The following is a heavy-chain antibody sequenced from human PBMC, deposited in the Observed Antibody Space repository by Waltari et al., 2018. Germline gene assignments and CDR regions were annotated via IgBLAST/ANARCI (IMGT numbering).Heavy chain of an antibody. CDR3: ARGDSSGYDNWFDP. D-gene: IGHD3-22*01. CDR1: GRTFSSHS. Sequence: QVPLVQSRAEVKKPASSVKASCNASGRTFSSHSISWVRRAPGQGLEWMGGIIPIFGTANYAQKFQGRVTITTDESTSTAYMELSSLRSEDTAVYYCARGDSSGYDNWFDPWGQGTLVTVSS. CDR2: IIPIFGTA. V-gene: IGHV1-69*05. J-gene: IGHJ5*02.